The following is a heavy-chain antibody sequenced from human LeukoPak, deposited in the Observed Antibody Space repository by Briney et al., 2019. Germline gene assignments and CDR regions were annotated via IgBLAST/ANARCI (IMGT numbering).Heavy chain of an antibody. CDR3: ASTPDYYDSSGYYLF. D-gene: IGHD3-22*01. CDR2: IILIFGTA. Sequence: GSSVKVSCKASGGTFSSYAISWVRQAPGQGLEWMGRIILIFGTANYAQKFQGRVTITTDESTSTAYMELSSLRSEDTAVCYCASTPDYYDSSGYYLFWGQGTLVTVSS. V-gene: IGHV1-69*05. J-gene: IGHJ4*02. CDR1: GGTFSSYA.